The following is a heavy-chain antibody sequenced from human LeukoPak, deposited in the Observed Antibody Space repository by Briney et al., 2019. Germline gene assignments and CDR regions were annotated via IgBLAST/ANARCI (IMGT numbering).Heavy chain of an antibody. CDR2: INQDGSEE. V-gene: IGHV3-7*01. Sequence: GSLRLSCAASGFTFSHYWMTWVRQAPGKGLEWVAQINQDGSEEYYMDSVKARFTISRDNAKKSVFLQMNSLRDEDTAVYYCVRDGGVSGYDLLDYWGQGTLVTVSS. D-gene: IGHD5-12*01. CDR1: GFTFSHYW. CDR3: VRDGGVSGYDLLDY. J-gene: IGHJ4*02.